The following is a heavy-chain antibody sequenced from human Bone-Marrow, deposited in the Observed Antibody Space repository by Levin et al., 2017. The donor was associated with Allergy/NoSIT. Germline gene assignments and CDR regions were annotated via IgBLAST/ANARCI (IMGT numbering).Heavy chain of an antibody. CDR2: ISAYNGNT. CDR3: GCGSSWYGDYYYGMDV. V-gene: IGHV1-18*01. CDR1: GYTFTSYG. D-gene: IGHD6-13*01. J-gene: IGHJ6*02. Sequence: ASVKVSCKASGYTFTSYGISWVRQAPGQGLEWMGWISAYNGNTNYAQKLQGRVTMTTDTSTSTAYMELRSLRSDDTAVYYCGCGSSWYGDYYYGMDVWGQGTTVTVSS.